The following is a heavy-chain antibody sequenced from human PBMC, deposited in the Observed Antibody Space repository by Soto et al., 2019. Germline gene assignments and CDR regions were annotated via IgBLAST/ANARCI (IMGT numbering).Heavy chain of an antibody. CDR2: ISGDVSST. CDR3: TRGIGYSAQDY. CDR1: GFTFSDYW. V-gene: IGHV3-74*01. J-gene: IGHJ4*02. Sequence: PGGSLRLSCAASGFTFSDYWMHWVRQVPGKGLVWVSRISGDVSSTSYADSVKGRFTISRDNAKNTLYVQMNSLRAEDTAVYYCTRGIGYSAQDYWDQGTPVTVSS. D-gene: IGHD1-1*01.